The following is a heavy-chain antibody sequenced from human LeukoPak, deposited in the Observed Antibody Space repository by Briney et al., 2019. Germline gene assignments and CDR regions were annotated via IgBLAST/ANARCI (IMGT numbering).Heavy chain of an antibody. J-gene: IGHJ2*01. CDR2: ISGSGGST. CDR3: AKLRYYDSSGPQYFDL. V-gene: IGHV3-23*01. D-gene: IGHD3-22*01. CDR1: GFIFSSYA. Sequence: PGGSLRLSCAASGFIFSSYAMSWVRQAPGKGLEWVSAISGSGGSTYYADSVKGRFTISRDNSKNTLYLQMNSLRAEDTAVYYCAKLRYYDSSGPQYFDLWGRGTLVTVSS.